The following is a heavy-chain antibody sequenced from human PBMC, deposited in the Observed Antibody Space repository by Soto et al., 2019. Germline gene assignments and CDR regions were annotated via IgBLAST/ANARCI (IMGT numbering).Heavy chain of an antibody. CDR2: IIPISGTA. J-gene: IGHJ6*02. CDR3: ARASGGVGPTYFYYSAMDV. CDR1: GDTFSSYA. D-gene: IGHD3-10*01. Sequence: QVQLVQSGAEVKKPGSSVKVSCKASGDTFSSYAISWVRQAPGQGLEWMGGIIPISGTADYAQKFQGRVTITADEYTSIAYMELSSLRSEDTALYYCARASGGVGPTYFYYSAMDVWGQGTTVTVSS. V-gene: IGHV1-69*01.